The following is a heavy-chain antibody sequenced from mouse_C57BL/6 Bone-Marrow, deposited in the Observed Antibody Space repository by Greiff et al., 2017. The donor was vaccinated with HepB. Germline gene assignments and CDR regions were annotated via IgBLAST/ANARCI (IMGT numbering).Heavy chain of an antibody. D-gene: IGHD1-1*01. CDR1: GYTFTNYW. Sequence: VQLQESGAELVRPGTSVKMSCKASGYTFTNYWIGWAKQRPGHGLEWIGDIYPGGGYTNYNEKFKGKATLTADKSSSTAYMQFSSLTSEDSAIYYCARKEAVRDYFDYWGQGTTLTVSS. CDR2: IYPGGGYT. CDR3: ARKEAVRDYFDY. J-gene: IGHJ2*01. V-gene: IGHV1-63*01.